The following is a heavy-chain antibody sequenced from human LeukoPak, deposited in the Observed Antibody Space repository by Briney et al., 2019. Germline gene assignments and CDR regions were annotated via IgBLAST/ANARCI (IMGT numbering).Heavy chain of an antibody. CDR3: ARAGLITMVRGVITLPNYYYYYYMDV. D-gene: IGHD3-10*01. CDR2: INPNSGGT. V-gene: IGHV1-2*02. Sequence: ASVKVSCKASGYTFTGYYMHWVRQAPGQGLEWMGWINPNSGGTNYAQKFQGRVTMTRDTSISTAYMELSSLRSEDTAVYYCARAGLITMVRGVITLPNYYYYYYMDVWGKGTTVTVSS. CDR1: GYTFTGYY. J-gene: IGHJ6*03.